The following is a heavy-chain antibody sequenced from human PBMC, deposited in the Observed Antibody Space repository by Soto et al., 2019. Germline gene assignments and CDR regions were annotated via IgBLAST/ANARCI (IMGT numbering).Heavy chain of an antibody. CDR2: IYHSGNT. CDR3: ARDLSYFSSGFRWEAPFEY. V-gene: IGHV4-38-2*02. J-gene: IGHJ5*01. Sequence: SETLSLTCAVSGYSISNGYCWGWIRQPPGKGLEWIGSIYHSGNTYYNPSLKSRVTVSLDTSKNQFSLRLSSVTAADTAVYYCARDLSYFSSGFRWEAPFEYWGHGTLVTVSS. D-gene: IGHD3-22*01. CDR1: GYSISNGYC.